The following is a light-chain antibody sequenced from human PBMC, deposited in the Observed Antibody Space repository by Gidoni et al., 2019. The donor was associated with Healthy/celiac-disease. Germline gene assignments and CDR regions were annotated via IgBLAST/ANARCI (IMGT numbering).Light chain of an antibody. CDR1: QSVSSSY. J-gene: IGKJ4*01. V-gene: IGKV3D-7*01. CDR3: QQDYNFQLT. CDR2: GAS. Sequence: PGERVTLSCRASQSVSSSYLTWYQQKPGQAPRLLIYGASTRATGIPARFSGSGSGTDFTLTISSLQPEDFAVYYCQQDYNFQLTFGGGTKVEIK.